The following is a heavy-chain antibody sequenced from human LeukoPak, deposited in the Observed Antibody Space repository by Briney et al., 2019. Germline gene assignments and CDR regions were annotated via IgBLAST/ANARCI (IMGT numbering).Heavy chain of an antibody. CDR3: ARNAAADY. V-gene: IGHV5-51*03. Sequence: GESLKISCKGAGYSFTSYWIVWVRQQSGKCLEWMGIIYPGDSDTRYSPSFQGQVTISADKSISTAYLQWSSLKASDTAMYYCARNAAADYWGQGTLVTVSS. CDR2: IYPGDSDT. CDR1: GYSFTSYW. J-gene: IGHJ4*02. D-gene: IGHD2-15*01.